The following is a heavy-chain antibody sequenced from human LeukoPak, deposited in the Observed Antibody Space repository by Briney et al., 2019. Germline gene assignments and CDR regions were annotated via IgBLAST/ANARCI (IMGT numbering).Heavy chain of an antibody. Sequence: GESLQISCQGSGYSFTSYWIGWVRQMPGKGLEWMGIIYPGDSDTRYSPSFQGQVTISADKSISTAYLQWSSLKASDTARYYCARAPKYQLLYEAHYYYGMDVWGQGTTVTVSS. D-gene: IGHD2-2*02. CDR2: IYPGDSDT. CDR3: ARAPKYQLLYEAHYYYGMDV. J-gene: IGHJ6*02. V-gene: IGHV5-51*01. CDR1: GYSFTSYW.